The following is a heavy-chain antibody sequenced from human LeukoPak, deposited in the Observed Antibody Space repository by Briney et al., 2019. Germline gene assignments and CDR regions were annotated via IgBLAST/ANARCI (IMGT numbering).Heavy chain of an antibody. CDR1: GGSISSYY. D-gene: IGHD3-22*01. Sequence: SETLSLTCTVSGGSISSYYWSWIRQPPGKGLEWIGYIYYSGSTNYNPSLKSRVTISVDTSKNQFSLKLSSVTAADTAVYYCARAGTPITMIVVESNWFDPWGQGTLVTVSS. CDR3: ARAGTPITMIVVESNWFDP. CDR2: IYYSGST. J-gene: IGHJ5*02. V-gene: IGHV4-59*01.